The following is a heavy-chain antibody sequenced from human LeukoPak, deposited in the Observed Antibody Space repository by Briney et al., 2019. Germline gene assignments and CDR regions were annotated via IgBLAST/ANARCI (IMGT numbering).Heavy chain of an antibody. D-gene: IGHD3-3*01. CDR3: ARDRSFWSGSYYYYMDV. V-gene: IGHV3-53*01. CDR1: GFTVSSNY. Sequence: PGGSLRLSCAASGFTVSSNYMSWVRQAPGKGLEWVSVIYSGGSTYYADSVKGRFTISRDNSKNTLYLQMNSLRAEDTAVYYCARDRSFWSGSYYYYMDVWGKGTTVTVSS. J-gene: IGHJ6*03. CDR2: IYSGGST.